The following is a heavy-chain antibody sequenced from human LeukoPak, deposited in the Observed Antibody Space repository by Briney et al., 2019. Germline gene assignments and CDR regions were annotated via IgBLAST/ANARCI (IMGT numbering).Heavy chain of an antibody. J-gene: IGHJ4*02. CDR2: IYTSGST. Sequence: PSETLSLTCTGSGGSISSYYWSWIRQPPGKGLEWIGYIYTSGSTNYNPSLKSRVTISVDTSKNQFSLMLSSVTAADTAVYYCARHFYDSSGYYSGMFDYWGQGTLVTVSS. D-gene: IGHD3-22*01. V-gene: IGHV4-4*09. CDR3: ARHFYDSSGYYSGMFDY. CDR1: GGSISSYY.